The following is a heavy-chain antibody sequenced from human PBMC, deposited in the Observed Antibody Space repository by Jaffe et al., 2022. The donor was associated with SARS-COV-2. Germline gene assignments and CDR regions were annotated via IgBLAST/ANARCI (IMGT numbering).Heavy chain of an antibody. V-gene: IGHV4-34*01. Sequence: QVQLQQWGAGLLKPSETLSLTCAVYGGSFSGYYWSWIRQPPGKGLEWIGEINHSGSTNYNPSLKSRVTISVDTSKNQFSLKLSSVTAADTAVYYCARGVWVWFGELSKKYYFDYWGQGTLVTVSS. J-gene: IGHJ4*02. CDR3: ARGVWVWFGELSKKYYFDY. CDR2: INHSGST. CDR1: GGSFSGYY. D-gene: IGHD3-10*01.